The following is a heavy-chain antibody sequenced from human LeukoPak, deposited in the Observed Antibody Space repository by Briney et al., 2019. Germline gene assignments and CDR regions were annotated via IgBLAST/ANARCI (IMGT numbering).Heavy chain of an antibody. J-gene: IGHJ6*03. CDR3: AREGGSSWYYYYYMDV. D-gene: IGHD6-13*01. CDR2: IYYSGST. CDR1: GGSISSYY. V-gene: IGHV4-59*12. Sequence: SETLSLTCTVSGGSISSYYWSWIRQPPGKGLEWIGYIYYSGSTNYNPSLKSRVTISVDTSKNQFSLKLSSVTAADTAVYYCAREGGSSWYYYYYMDVWGKGTTVTVSS.